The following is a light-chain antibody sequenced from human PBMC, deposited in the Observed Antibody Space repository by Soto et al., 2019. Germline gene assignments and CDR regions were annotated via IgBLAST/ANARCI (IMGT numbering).Light chain of an antibody. CDR3: QQSNTCPLT. V-gene: IGKV1-12*01. CDR1: QNVGDW. CDR2: AAS. J-gene: IGKJ4*01. Sequence: DIQMTQSPASLSASVGDRVTISCRAGQNVGDWLAWYQQTPGKAPKLLIYAASRLQTGVPSRFSGGGSGTHFTLTISSLQPEDFATYYCQQSNTCPLTFGGGTKVEIK.